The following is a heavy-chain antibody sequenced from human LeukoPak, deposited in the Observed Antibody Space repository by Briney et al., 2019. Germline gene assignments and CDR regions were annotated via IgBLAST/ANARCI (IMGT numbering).Heavy chain of an antibody. CDR2: IYHSGST. V-gene: IGHV4-39*01. D-gene: IGHD6-13*01. CDR1: GGSISSSSYY. CDR3: ARTTYSSSRTFDY. J-gene: IGHJ4*02. Sequence: SETLSLTCTVSGGSISSSSYYWGWIRQPPGQGLEWIGSIYHSGSTYYNPSLKSRVTISVDTSKNQFSLNLSSVTAADTAVYYCARTTYSSSRTFDYWGQGTLVTVSS.